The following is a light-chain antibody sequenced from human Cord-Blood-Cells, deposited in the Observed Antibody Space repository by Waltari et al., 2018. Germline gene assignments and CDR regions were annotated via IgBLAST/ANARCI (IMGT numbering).Light chain of an antibody. CDR3: QQSYSTPRYT. Sequence: DIQMPQSPSPLSASVGDIVPITCRASQSISSYLNWYQQKPGKAPKRLIYAASSLQSGVPSRFSGSGSGTDFTLTISSLQPEDFATYYCQQSYSTPRYTFGQGTKLEIK. CDR1: QSISSY. J-gene: IGKJ2*01. CDR2: AAS. V-gene: IGKV1-39*01.